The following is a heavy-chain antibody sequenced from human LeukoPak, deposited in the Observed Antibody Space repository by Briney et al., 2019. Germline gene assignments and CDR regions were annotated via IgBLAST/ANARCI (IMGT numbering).Heavy chain of an antibody. J-gene: IGHJ4*02. Sequence: SVKVSCKASGGTFSSYAISWVRQAPGQGLEWMGRIIPILGIANYAQKFQGRVTITADKSTSTAYMELSSLRSEDTAVYYCARAHSTGQGTFDYWGQGTLVTVSS. V-gene: IGHV1-69*04. CDR2: IIPILGIA. CDR1: GGTFSSYA. CDR3: ARAHSTGQGTFDY. D-gene: IGHD1-1*01.